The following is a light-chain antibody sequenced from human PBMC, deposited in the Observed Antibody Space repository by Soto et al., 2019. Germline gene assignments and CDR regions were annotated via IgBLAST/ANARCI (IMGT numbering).Light chain of an antibody. Sequence: ELTRPPSVSVAPGQTARITCGGRNIRSKSVHWYQQKPGQAPVLVVYDDRDRPSGIPERFSGSNSGNTATLTISRVEAGDEAEYYCQVWDSSSDHFVFGTGTKVTVL. J-gene: IGLJ1*01. CDR1: NIRSKS. CDR2: DDR. CDR3: QVWDSSSDHFV. V-gene: IGLV3-21*02.